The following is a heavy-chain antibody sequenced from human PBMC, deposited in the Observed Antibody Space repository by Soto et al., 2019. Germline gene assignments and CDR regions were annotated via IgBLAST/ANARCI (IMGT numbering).Heavy chain of an antibody. CDR1: GYSLTSYY. Sequence: KVSCKASGYSLTSYYMHWVRRAPGQGLEWMGITNPSDGSTNYARKFQGRVTITSDTSTSTVYMEMASLRSEDTAMYYCARSYVTSRPIDFWGQGALVTVS. V-gene: IGHV1-46*01. J-gene: IGHJ4*02. CDR3: ARSYVTSRPIDF. CDR2: TNPSDGST. D-gene: IGHD3-10*02.